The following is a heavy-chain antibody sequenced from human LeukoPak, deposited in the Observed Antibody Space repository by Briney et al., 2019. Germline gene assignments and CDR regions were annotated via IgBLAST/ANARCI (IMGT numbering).Heavy chain of an antibody. J-gene: IGHJ4*02. CDR3: ARDPGANYDFWSGYYNGGRFDY. D-gene: IGHD3-3*01. Sequence: SETLSLTCTVSGGSISSNSYYWGWIRQPPGKGLKWIGSIYYSGSTYYNPSLKSRVTISVDTSKNQFSLKLSSVTAADTAVYYCARDPGANYDFWSGYYNGGRFDYWGQGTLVTVSS. CDR2: IYYSGST. CDR1: GGSISSNSYY. V-gene: IGHV4-39*07.